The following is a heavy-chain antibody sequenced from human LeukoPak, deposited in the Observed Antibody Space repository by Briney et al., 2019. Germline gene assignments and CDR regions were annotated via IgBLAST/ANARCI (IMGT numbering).Heavy chain of an antibody. V-gene: IGHV1-46*01. Sequence: GASVKVSCKASGYTFTSYYMHWVRQAPGQGLEWMGIINPSGGSTSYAQKFQGRVTMTRDTSISTAYMELSSLRSEDTAVYYCAGRVVITYESAFDIWGQGTMVTVSS. CDR2: INPSGGST. CDR3: AGRVVITYESAFDI. J-gene: IGHJ3*02. D-gene: IGHD3-22*01. CDR1: GYTFTSYY.